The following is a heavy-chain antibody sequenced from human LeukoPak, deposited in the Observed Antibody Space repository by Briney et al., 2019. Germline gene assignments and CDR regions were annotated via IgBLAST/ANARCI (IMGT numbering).Heavy chain of an antibody. V-gene: IGHV4-39*01. CDR3: ARLKEWFDT. J-gene: IGHJ5*02. CDR1: GGSISSSSYY. CDR2: IYYSVRT. Sequence: SETLSLTCTVSGGSISSSSYYWGWIRQPPGKRREWIGIIYYSVRTYYNPSLKSRVTISVDTSKSQFSLKLSPVTAADTSVYYCARLKEWFDTWGQGTLVTVSS.